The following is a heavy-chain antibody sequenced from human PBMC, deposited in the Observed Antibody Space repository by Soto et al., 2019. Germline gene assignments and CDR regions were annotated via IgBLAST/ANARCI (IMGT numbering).Heavy chain of an antibody. Sequence: QVQLQESGPGLAKPSETLSLTCTVSGGSISSYYLSWIRQPPGKGLEWIGYIYYRGSTNYNPSLKSRVTISVDTSKNQFSLKLSSVTAADTAMYYCARFNWYFDLWGRGTLVTVSS. J-gene: IGHJ2*01. V-gene: IGHV4-59*01. CDR3: ARFNWYFDL. CDR2: IYYRGST. CDR1: GGSISSYY.